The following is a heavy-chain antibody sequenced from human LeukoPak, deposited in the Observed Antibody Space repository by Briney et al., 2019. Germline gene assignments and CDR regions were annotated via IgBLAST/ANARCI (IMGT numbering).Heavy chain of an antibody. CDR2: IIPILGIA. Sequence: SVKVSCKASGGTFSSYAISWVRQAPGQGLEWMGRIIPILGIANYAQKFQGRVTITADKSTSTAYMELSSLRSEDTAVYYCARGRRYCSGGSCYDPWGQGTLVTVSS. CDR1: GGTFSSYA. V-gene: IGHV1-69*04. CDR3: ARGRRYCSGGSCYDP. D-gene: IGHD2-15*01. J-gene: IGHJ5*02.